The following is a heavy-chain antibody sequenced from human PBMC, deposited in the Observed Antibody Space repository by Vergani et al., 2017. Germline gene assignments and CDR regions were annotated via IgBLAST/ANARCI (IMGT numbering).Heavy chain of an antibody. D-gene: IGHD3-22*01. Sequence: QLQLQESGPGLVKPSETLSLTCTVSGGSITYGAFYWGWIRQSPGKGLEWIGSISYSENKFYNPSLESRVTLSIDTTKNQFSLKLKSVTAADTAVYYCARCFRDEGMIYGGTVENWFDPWGQGTLVTVSS. CDR2: ISYSENK. V-gene: IGHV4-39*01. CDR1: GGSITYGAFY. CDR3: ARCFRDEGMIYGGTVENWFDP. J-gene: IGHJ5*02.